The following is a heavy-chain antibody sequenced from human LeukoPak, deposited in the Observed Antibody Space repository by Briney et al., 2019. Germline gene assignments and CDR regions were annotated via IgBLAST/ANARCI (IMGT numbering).Heavy chain of an antibody. CDR2: INSDGSSI. D-gene: IGHD3-22*01. J-gene: IGHJ4*02. CDR1: GFTFSSYW. CDR3: AKDLFYYDSSGPFDY. Sequence: GGSLRLSCAASGFTFSSYWMHWVRQAPGKGLVWVSRINSDGSSISYADSVKGRFTISRDNAKNTLYLQMNSLRAEDTAVYYCAKDLFYYDSSGPFDYWGQGTLVTVSS. V-gene: IGHV3-74*01.